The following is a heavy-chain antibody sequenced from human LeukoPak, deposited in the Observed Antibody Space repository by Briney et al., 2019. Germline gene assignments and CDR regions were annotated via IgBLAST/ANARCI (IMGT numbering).Heavy chain of an antibody. Sequence: GGSLRLSCAASGFTFSSYEMNWVRQAPGKGLEWVGFIRSKAYGGTTEYAASVKGRFTISRDDSKSIAYLQMNSLKTEDTAVYYCTRDQGTTYYDFWSGYQPLFDYWGQGTLVTVSS. D-gene: IGHD3-3*01. J-gene: IGHJ4*02. V-gene: IGHV3-49*04. CDR3: TRDQGTTYYDFWSGYQPLFDY. CDR1: GFTFSSYE. CDR2: IRSKAYGGTT.